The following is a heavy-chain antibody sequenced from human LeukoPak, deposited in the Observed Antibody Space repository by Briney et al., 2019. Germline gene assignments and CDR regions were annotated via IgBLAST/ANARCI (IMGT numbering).Heavy chain of an antibody. J-gene: IGHJ4*02. D-gene: IGHD4-17*01. CDR1: GDSISGSY. Sequence: SETLSLTCAMSGDSISGSYWSWIRQSPGKGLEWLGNIHYRGTTNYNPSLKSRVTLSLDSSKSQFALKVTSVTAADTAVYYCARDEFGDFQGFDYWGQGTRVTVSS. CDR3: ARDEFGDFQGFDY. V-gene: IGHV4-59*13. CDR2: IHYRGTT.